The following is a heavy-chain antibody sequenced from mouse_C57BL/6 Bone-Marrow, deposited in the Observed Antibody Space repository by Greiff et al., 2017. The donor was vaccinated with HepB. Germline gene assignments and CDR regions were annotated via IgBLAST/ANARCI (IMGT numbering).Heavy chain of an antibody. CDR2: IYPRSGNT. CDR1: GYTFTSYG. J-gene: IGHJ4*01. Sequence: VQLQQSGAELARPGASVKLSCKASGYTFTSYGISWVKQRTGQGLEWIGEIYPRSGNTHYNEKFKGKATLTADKSSSTAYMELRSLTSEDSAVYFCARRGYYAMDYWGRGTSVTVSS. CDR3: ARRGYYAMDY. V-gene: IGHV1-81*01.